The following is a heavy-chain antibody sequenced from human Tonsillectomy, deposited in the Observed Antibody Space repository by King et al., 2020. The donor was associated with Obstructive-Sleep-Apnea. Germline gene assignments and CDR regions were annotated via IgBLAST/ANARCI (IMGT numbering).Heavy chain of an antibody. J-gene: IGHJ4*02. CDR2: IYYSGST. CDR1: GGSISIGGYY. D-gene: IGHD3-10*01. CDR3: ARAIMVRGFDY. V-gene: IGHV4-31*03. Sequence: QLQESGPGLVKPLQTLSLTCTVSGGSISIGGYYWIWIRQHPGKGLEWIGCIYYSGSTYYNPSLKSRVTISVETSKNQFSLKLSSVTAADTAVYYCARAIMVRGFDYWGQGTLVTVSS.